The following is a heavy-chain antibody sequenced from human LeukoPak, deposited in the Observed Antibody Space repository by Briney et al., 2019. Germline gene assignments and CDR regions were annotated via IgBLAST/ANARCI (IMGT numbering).Heavy chain of an antibody. J-gene: IGHJ4*02. CDR3: AKDIGWLQLGGAGDY. V-gene: IGHV3-7*03. CDR2: VNQDGTEK. Sequence: GGSLRLSCSASGLTFSSYSMNWVRQAPGKGLEWVGNVNQDGTEKYYMDSVKGRFTISRDNSKNSLYLQMNSLRTEDTALYYCAKDIGWLQLGGAGDYWGQGTLVTVSS. D-gene: IGHD5-24*01. CDR1: GLTFSSYS.